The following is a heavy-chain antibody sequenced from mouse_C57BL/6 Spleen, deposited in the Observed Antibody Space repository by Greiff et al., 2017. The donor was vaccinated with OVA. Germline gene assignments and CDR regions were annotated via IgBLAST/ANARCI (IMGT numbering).Heavy chain of an antibody. CDR2: ISYDGSN. Sequence: ESGPGLVKPSQSLSLTCSVTGYSITSGYYWNWIRQFPGNKLEWMGYISYDGSNNYNPSLKNRISITRDTSKNQFFLKLNSVTTEDTATYYCASGSSYYAMDYWGQGTSVTVSS. CDR3: ASGSSYYAMDY. D-gene: IGHD1-1*01. CDR1: GYSITSGYY. V-gene: IGHV3-6*01. J-gene: IGHJ4*01.